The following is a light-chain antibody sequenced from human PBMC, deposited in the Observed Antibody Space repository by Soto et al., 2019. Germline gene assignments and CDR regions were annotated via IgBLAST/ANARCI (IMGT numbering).Light chain of an antibody. Sequence: QSALTQPASVSGSPGQSIAISCTGTSSDVGGYNYVSWYQQHPGKAPKLMIYDVTNRPSGVSDRFSGSKSGNTASLTISGLQAEDDADYYCGSYSGSSTPLVFGSGTKLTVL. CDR2: DVT. V-gene: IGLV2-14*01. CDR3: GSYSGSSTPLV. J-gene: IGLJ1*01. CDR1: SSDVGGYNY.